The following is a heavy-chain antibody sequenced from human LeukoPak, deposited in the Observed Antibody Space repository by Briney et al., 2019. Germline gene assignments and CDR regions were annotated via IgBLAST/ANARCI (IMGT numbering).Heavy chain of an antibody. CDR1: GGSISSSSYY. J-gene: IGHJ6*03. Sequence: PSETLSLTCTVSGGSISSSSYYWGWIRQPPGKGLEWIGSIYYSGSTYYNPSLKSRVTISVGTSKNQFSLKLSSVTAADTAMYYCAGAYTYSYYYYMDVWGKGTTVTVSS. V-gene: IGHV4-39*07. CDR2: IYYSGST. CDR3: AGAYTYSYYYYMDV. D-gene: IGHD5-18*01.